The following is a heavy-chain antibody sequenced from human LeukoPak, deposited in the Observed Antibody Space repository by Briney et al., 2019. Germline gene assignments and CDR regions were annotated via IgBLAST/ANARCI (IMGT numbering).Heavy chain of an antibody. Sequence: GGSLRLSCAASGFTFLTYALSWVRQAPGKGLQWVSVIRDSGASTYYADSVNGRFTISRDNSKNTLYLQMSSLRAEDTALYYCAKAGRSGWYPGWPFDIWGQGTMVTVSS. V-gene: IGHV3-23*01. CDR2: IRDSGAST. D-gene: IGHD6-19*01. CDR1: GFTFLTYA. J-gene: IGHJ3*02. CDR3: AKAGRSGWYPGWPFDI.